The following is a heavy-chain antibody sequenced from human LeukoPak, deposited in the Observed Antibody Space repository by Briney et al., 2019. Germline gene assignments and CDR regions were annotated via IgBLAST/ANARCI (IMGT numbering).Heavy chain of an antibody. Sequence: GGSPRLSCAAYAFAFSSYTMSWVRQAPGKGLEWVSAISGSGASTYYADSVRGRFTISRDSTKNTLYLQMNSLRAADTSVYSCAEPPAAIVGWFDPWGQGPLVTVSS. V-gene: IGHV3-23*01. J-gene: IGHJ5*02. CDR1: AFAFSSYT. CDR2: ISGSGAST. D-gene: IGHD2-2*01. CDR3: AEPPAAIVGWFDP.